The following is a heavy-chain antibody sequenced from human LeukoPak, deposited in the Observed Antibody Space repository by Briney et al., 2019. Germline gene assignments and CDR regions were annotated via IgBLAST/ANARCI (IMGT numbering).Heavy chain of an antibody. Sequence: ASVKVSCKASGYTFTGYYMHWVRQAPGQGLEWMGWINPNSGGTNYAQKFQGRVTMTRDTSISTAYMELSRLRSDDAAVYYCARDYSYYDSSGYYPWGQGTLVTVSS. V-gene: IGHV1-2*02. CDR3: ARDYSYYDSSGYYP. D-gene: IGHD3-22*01. CDR2: INPNSGGT. J-gene: IGHJ5*02. CDR1: GYTFTGYY.